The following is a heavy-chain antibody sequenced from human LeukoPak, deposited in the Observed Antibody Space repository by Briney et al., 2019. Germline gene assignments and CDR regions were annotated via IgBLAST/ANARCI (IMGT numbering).Heavy chain of an antibody. D-gene: IGHD1-26*01. CDR1: GYTFTSYG. Sequence: GASVKVSGKASGYTFTSYGISWVRQAPGQGLEWMGWISGYNGNTNYAQNLQGRVTMTTDTSTSTAYMELRSLRSDDTAVYYCARRGSGSYRRPTTGFDPWGQGTLVTVSS. CDR3: ARRGSGSYRRPTTGFDP. CDR2: ISGYNGNT. J-gene: IGHJ5*02. V-gene: IGHV1-18*01.